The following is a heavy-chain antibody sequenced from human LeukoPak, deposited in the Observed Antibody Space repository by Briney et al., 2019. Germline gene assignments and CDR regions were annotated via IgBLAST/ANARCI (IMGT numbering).Heavy chain of an antibody. CDR2: IYYSGST. J-gene: IGHJ6*02. D-gene: IGHD3-10*01. CDR1: GGSISSYY. Sequence: SETQSLTCTVSGGSISSYYWSWIRQPPGKGLEWIGYIYYSGSTNYNPSLKSRVTISVDTSKNQFSLKLSSVTAADTAVYYCARDWDKGMVRGAHYGMDVWGQGTTVTVSS. V-gene: IGHV4-59*01. CDR3: ARDWDKGMVRGAHYGMDV.